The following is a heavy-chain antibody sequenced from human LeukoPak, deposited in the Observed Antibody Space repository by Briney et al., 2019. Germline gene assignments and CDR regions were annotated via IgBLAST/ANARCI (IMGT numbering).Heavy chain of an antibody. CDR1: GGSISSSSYY. CDR2: IYYSGST. V-gene: IGHV4-39*01. D-gene: IGHD6-19*01. J-gene: IGHJ4*02. CDR3: ARHSSGWYPKGFDY. Sequence: SETLSLTCTVSGGSISSSSYYWGWIRQPPGKGLEWIGSIYYSGSTYYNPSLKSRVTISVDTSKNQFSLKLSSVTAADTAVYYCARHSSGWYPKGFDYWGQGTLVTVSS.